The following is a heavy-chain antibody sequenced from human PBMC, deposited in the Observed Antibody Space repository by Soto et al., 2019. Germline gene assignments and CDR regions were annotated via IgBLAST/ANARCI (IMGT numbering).Heavy chain of an antibody. CDR3: TREASGSGWWSQGSFES. V-gene: IGHV3-66*01. CDR1: GFTVSSSY. CDR2: IYSGGST. Sequence: EVQLVESGGGLVQPGGSLRLSCAASGFTVSSSYISWVRQAPGKRLEWVSTIYSGGSTYYAESVRGRFTISRDDSKNTLYLQMNSLSVNDTAVYYCTREASGSGWWSQGSFESWGQGTLVTVSS. D-gene: IGHD6-19*01. J-gene: IGHJ5*01.